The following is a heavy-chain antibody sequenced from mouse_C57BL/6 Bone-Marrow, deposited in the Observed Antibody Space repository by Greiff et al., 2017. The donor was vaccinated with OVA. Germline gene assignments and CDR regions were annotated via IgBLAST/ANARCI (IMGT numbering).Heavy chain of an antibody. V-gene: IGHV1-52*01. CDR1: GCTFTSYW. Sequence: QVQLQQPGAELVRPGSSVKLSCKASGCTFTSYWMHWVKQRPIQGLEWIGNIDPSDSETHYNQKFKDKATLTVDKSSSTAYMQLSSLTSEDSAVYYCARYSHYYGSSHWYFDVWGTGTTVTVSS. J-gene: IGHJ1*03. CDR3: ARYSHYYGSSHWYFDV. CDR2: IDPSDSET. D-gene: IGHD1-1*01.